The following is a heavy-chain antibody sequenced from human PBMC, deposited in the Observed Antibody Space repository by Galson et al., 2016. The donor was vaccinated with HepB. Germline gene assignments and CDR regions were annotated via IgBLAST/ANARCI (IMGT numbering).Heavy chain of an antibody. CDR2: INQSGRI. Sequence: ETLSLTCAVNGGSLIGFYWSWLRQPPGKGLEWIGEINQSGRINCNPSLQRRVTISVDTSKNQFSLKLRAVTAADAAVYYCARGPGVGYYYGLGRYSSYGMDVWGQGTTVTV. D-gene: IGHD3-10*01. CDR3: ARGPGVGYYYGLGRYSSYGMDV. CDR1: GGSLIGFY. V-gene: IGHV4-34*01. J-gene: IGHJ6*02.